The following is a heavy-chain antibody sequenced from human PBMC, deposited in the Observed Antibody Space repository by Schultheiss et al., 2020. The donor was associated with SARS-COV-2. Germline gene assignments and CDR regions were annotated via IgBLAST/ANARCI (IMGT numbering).Heavy chain of an antibody. CDR3: ARLDEDPYSPAGYYYYGMDV. Sequence: SETLSLTCAISGDSVSSNSAAWNWIRQSPSRGLEWLGRTYYRSKWYNDYAVSVKSRITINPDTSKNQFSLQLNSVTPEDTAVYYCARLDEDPYSPAGYYYYGMDVWGQGTTVTVSS. V-gene: IGHV6-1*01. CDR2: TYYRSKWYN. CDR1: GDSVSSNSAA. D-gene: IGHD3-16*01. J-gene: IGHJ6*02.